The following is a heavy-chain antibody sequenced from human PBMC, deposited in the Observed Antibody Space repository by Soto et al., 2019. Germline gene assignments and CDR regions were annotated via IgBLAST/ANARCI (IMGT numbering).Heavy chain of an antibody. CDR2: IIPIFGTA. V-gene: IGHV1-69*01. CDR3: AKVSRSTHWFDP. J-gene: IGHJ5*02. CDR1: GGTFSSYA. Sequence: QVQLVQSGAEVKKPGSSVKVSCKASGGTFSSYAISWWRRAPEQGLEWMGGIIPIFGTANYAQKFQGRVTITADESTSTAYMELSSLRSEDTAVYYCAKVSRSTHWFDPWGQGTLVTVSS.